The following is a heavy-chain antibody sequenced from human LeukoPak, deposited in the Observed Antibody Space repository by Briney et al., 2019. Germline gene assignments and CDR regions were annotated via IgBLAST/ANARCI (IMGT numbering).Heavy chain of an antibody. CDR2: INGNGDKT. Sequence: PGGSLRLSCAASGFTFSGFSMHWIRQAPGRGLKYVSAINGNGDKTFYTDSVRGRFTIFRDNSKNTLFLQMGSLRGEDTALYFCARIGMENFYDLWGQGTLVTVSS. CDR3: ARIGMENFYDL. J-gene: IGHJ5*02. D-gene: IGHD2/OR15-2a*01. V-gene: IGHV3-64*02. CDR1: GFTFSGFS.